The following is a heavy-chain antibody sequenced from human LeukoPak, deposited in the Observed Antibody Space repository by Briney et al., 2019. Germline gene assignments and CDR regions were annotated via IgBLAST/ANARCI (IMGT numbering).Heavy chain of an antibody. Sequence: GGSLILSCAASGYTFSSHGITWVRQAPGKGLEWVSTINGPGDNPYYAETVKGRFTISRDNSKNTVYLQMNSLKAEDTAIYYCAKVTVCFGCYFDYWGQGALVTVFS. CDR2: INGPGDNP. D-gene: IGHD3-10*02. J-gene: IGHJ4*02. CDR1: GYTFSSHG. V-gene: IGHV3-23*01. CDR3: AKVTVCFGCYFDY.